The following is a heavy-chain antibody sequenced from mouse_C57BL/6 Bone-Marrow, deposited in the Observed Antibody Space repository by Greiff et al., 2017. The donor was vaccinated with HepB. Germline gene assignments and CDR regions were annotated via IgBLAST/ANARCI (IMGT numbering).Heavy chain of an antibody. D-gene: IGHD1-1*01. J-gene: IGHJ1*03. CDR1: GFTFSDYG. CDR2: ISSGSSTI. V-gene: IGHV5-17*01. Sequence: DVMLVESGGGLVKPGGSLKLSCAASGFTFSDYGMHWVRQAPEKGLEWVAYISSGSSTIYYADTVKGRFTISRDNAKNTLFLQMTSLRSEDTSMYYCATSLYYGSSYDWYFDVWGTGTTVTVSS. CDR3: ATSLYYGSSYDWYFDV.